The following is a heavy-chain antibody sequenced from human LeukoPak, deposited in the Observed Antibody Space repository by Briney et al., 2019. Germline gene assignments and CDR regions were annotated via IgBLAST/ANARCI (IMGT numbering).Heavy chain of an antibody. Sequence: SGGSLRLSCAASGFTFSSYGMHWVRQAPGKGLEWVAVILSDGSKEFYTDSVKGRFTISRDNSKNTLYLQMNSLRAEDTAVYYCAKVVGATKNYYYGMDVWGQGTTVTVSS. V-gene: IGHV3-33*06. J-gene: IGHJ6*02. D-gene: IGHD1-26*01. CDR3: AKVVGATKNYYYGMDV. CDR1: GFTFSSYG. CDR2: ILSDGSKE.